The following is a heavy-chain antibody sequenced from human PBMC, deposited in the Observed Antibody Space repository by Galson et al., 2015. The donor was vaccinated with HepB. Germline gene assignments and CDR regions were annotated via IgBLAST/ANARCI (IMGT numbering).Heavy chain of an antibody. J-gene: IGHJ4*02. CDR2: IDWDDDK. V-gene: IGHV2-70*11. Sequence: PALVKPTQTLTLTCTFSGFSLSTSGMCVSWIRQPPGKALEWLARIDWDDDKYYSTSLKTRLTISKDTSKNQVVLTMTNMDPVDTATYYCARNTYSSSWYGVDYWGQGTLVTVSS. CDR1: GFSLSTSGMC. D-gene: IGHD6-13*01. CDR3: ARNTYSSSWYGVDY.